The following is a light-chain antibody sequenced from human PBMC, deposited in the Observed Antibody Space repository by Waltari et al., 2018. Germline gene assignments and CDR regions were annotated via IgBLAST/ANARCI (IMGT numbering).Light chain of an antibody. CDR3: QQYYTPPWT. CDR2: GAS. Sequence: EIVMTQSPATLSVSPGERATLSCTASQRISDSLGWYQQRPGQAPRLLIYGASTRATGIPARFSGSGSGTDFTLTISSLQAEDVAFYYCQQYYTPPWTFGQGTKVEI. CDR1: QRISDS. J-gene: IGKJ1*01. V-gene: IGKV3D-15*01.